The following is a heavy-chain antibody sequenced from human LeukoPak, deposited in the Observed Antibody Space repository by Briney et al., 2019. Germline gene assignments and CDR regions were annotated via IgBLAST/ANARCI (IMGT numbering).Heavy chain of an antibody. CDR1: GYTFTSYD. CDR3: ARDRIAAHAFDY. CDR2: MNPNSGNT. Sequence: ASVKVSCKASGYTFTSYDINWVRQATGQGLEWMGWMNPNSGNTGYAQKFQGRVTMTRNTSISAAYMELSSLRSEDTAVYYCARDRIAAHAFDYWGQGTLVTVSS. D-gene: IGHD6-13*01. V-gene: IGHV1-8*01. J-gene: IGHJ4*02.